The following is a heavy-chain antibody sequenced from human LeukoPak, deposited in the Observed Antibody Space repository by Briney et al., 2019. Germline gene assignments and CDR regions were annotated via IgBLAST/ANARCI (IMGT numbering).Heavy chain of an antibody. V-gene: IGHV1-2*02. CDR2: INPNSGGT. CDR3: ARDLVLNWGSNWYFDL. J-gene: IGHJ2*01. CDR1: GYTFTDYY. D-gene: IGHD4/OR15-4a*01. Sequence: ASVKVSCKASGYTFTDYYMHWVRQAPGQGLEWMGWINPNSGGTNYAQKFQGRVTMTRDTSISTAYMELSRLRSDDTAVYYCARDLVLNWGSNWYFDLWGRGTLVTVSS.